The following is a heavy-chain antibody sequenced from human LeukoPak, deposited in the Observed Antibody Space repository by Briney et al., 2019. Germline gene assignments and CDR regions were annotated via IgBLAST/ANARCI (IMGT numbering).Heavy chain of an antibody. J-gene: IGHJ4*02. CDR1: GYIFTSYG. CDR3: ARDLVSGNGYTSSCYY. Sequence: ASVKVSCKASGYIFTSYGITWVRQAPGQGLEWMGWINTYNGNTNYAQKVQGGVTMTTDTSTRTAYMELRSLRSDDTAIYYCARDLVSGNGYTSSCYYWGQGTQVTVSS. V-gene: IGHV1-18*01. D-gene: IGHD6-13*01. CDR2: INTYNGNT.